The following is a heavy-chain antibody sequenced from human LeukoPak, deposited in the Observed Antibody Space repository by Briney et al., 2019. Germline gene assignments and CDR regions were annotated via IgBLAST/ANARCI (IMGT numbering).Heavy chain of an antibody. CDR3: ARYYIEGRCFDY. Sequence: ASVRVSCKASGYTFTDYYMHWVRQAPGQGLEWMGWVNPNSGDTNYPQKFQGRVTMTSDTSISTAYMELSRLRSDDTAMYYCARYYIEGRCFDYWGQGTLVTVSS. CDR2: VNPNSGDT. V-gene: IGHV1-2*02. CDR1: GYTFTDYY. J-gene: IGHJ4*02. D-gene: IGHD3-10*01.